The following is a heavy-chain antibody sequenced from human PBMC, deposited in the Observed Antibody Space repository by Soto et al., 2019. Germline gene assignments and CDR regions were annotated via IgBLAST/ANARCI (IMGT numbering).Heavy chain of an antibody. CDR3: ARSVGATNWFDP. Sequence: PGRSLRLSCAASGSTLDDNGMSWVRQAPGKGLEWVSGINRNGGSTGYADSVKGRFTISRDNAKNSLYLQMNSLRAEDTALYYCARSVGATNWFDPWGQGTLVTVSS. D-gene: IGHD1-26*01. J-gene: IGHJ5*02. CDR1: GSTLDDNG. V-gene: IGHV3-20*04. CDR2: INRNGGST.